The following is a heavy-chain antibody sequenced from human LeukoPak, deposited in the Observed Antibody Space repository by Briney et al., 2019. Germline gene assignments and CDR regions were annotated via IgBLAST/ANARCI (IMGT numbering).Heavy chain of an antibody. D-gene: IGHD2-21*01. CDR2: AYYRSKWYI. V-gene: IGHV6-1*01. CDR1: GDNVSNNRAA. CDR3: ARDGHAPNSPYHFES. J-gene: IGHJ4*02. Sequence: SQTLSLTCAISGDNVSNNRAAWNWIRQSPSRGLEWLGRAYYRSKWYIDYAVSVQSRITFIPDTSKNQFSLQLNSVTPEDTAVYYCARDGHAPNSPYHFESWGQGTLVTVSS.